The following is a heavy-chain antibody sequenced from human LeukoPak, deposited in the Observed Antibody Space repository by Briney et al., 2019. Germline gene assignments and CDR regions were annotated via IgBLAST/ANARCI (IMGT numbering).Heavy chain of an antibody. D-gene: IGHD3-22*01. Sequence: GGSLRLSCAASGFTFSRFWMSWVRQAPGKGLEWVAYVRYDGGMQYYADSVKGRFTISRDNSRDTVYLEMSSLRTEDTALYYCAKESPMIVADPWGQGTLVIVSS. J-gene: IGHJ5*02. CDR3: AKESPMIVADP. CDR2: VRYDGGMQ. CDR1: GFTFSRFW. V-gene: IGHV3-30*02.